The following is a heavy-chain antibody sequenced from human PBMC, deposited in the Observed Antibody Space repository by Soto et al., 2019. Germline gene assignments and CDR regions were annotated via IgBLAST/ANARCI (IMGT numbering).Heavy chain of an antibody. D-gene: IGHD1-7*01. V-gene: IGHV4-4*07. CDR1: GGSISSYY. Sequence: SETLSLTCTVSGGSISSYYWRWIRQAGGKGLEWIGRIYTSGSTNYDPSLKSRVTMSVDTSKNQFSLKLTSVTADDTAVYYCARDTRNWKYVDYYYYYGMDVWGHGTTVT. CDR3: ARDTRNWKYVDYYYYYGMDV. J-gene: IGHJ6*01. CDR2: IYTSGST.